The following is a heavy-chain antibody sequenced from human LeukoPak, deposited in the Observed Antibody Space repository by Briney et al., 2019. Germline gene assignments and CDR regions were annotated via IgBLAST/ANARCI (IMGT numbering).Heavy chain of an antibody. V-gene: IGHV3-53*01. CDR3: ARGAGYNYPYYFDY. J-gene: IGHJ4*02. D-gene: IGHD5-24*01. Sequence: PGGSLRLSCVASGFTFSSHNMNWVRQAPGKGLEWVSVIYGGGNIYYADSVKGRFTISRDNSKNTLYLQMNSLRAEDTAVYYCARGAGYNYPYYFDYWGQGTLVTVSS. CDR1: GFTFSSHN. CDR2: IYGGGNI.